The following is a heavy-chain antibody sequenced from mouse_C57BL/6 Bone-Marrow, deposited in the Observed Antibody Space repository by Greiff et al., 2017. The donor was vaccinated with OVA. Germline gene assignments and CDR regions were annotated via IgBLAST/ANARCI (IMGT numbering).Heavy chain of an antibody. J-gene: IGHJ4*01. V-gene: IGHV14-2*01. CDR1: GFNIKDYY. CDR2: IDPEDDET. Sequence: VQLQQSGAELVKPGASVKLSCTASGFNIKDYYMHWVKQRTEQGLEWIGRIDPEDDETKYAPKFQGKATITADTSSNTAYLQLSSLTSEDTAVYYCARGYSNYKYAMDYWGQGTSVTVSS. D-gene: IGHD2-5*01. CDR3: ARGYSNYKYAMDY.